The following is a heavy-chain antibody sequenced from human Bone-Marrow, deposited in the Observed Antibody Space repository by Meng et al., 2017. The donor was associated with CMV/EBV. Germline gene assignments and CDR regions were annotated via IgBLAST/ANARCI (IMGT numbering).Heavy chain of an antibody. Sequence: GGSLRLSCAASGFTFDDYGMSWVRQAPGKGLEWVSGINWNGGSTGYADSVKGRFTISRDNAKNSLYLQMNSLRAEDTAVYYCARDQVVGATFYYYGMDVWGQGTTVTVSS. CDR1: GFTFDDYG. J-gene: IGHJ6*02. CDR3: ARDQVVGATFYYYGMDV. V-gene: IGHV3-20*04. CDR2: INWNGGST. D-gene: IGHD1-26*01.